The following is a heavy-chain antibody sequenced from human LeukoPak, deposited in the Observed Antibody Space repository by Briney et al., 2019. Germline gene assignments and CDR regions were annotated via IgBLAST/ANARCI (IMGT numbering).Heavy chain of an antibody. J-gene: IGHJ6*03. V-gene: IGHV1-2*02. CDR2: INPNSGGT. CDR1: GYTFTGYY. Sequence: GASVKVSCKASGYTFTGYYMHWVRQAPGQGLGWMGWINPNSGGTNYAQKFQGRVTMTRDTSISTAYMELSRLRSDDTAVYYCARDRDYDFWSGYITYYYYYMDVWGKGTTVTVSS. D-gene: IGHD3-3*01. CDR3: ARDRDYDFWSGYITYYYYYMDV.